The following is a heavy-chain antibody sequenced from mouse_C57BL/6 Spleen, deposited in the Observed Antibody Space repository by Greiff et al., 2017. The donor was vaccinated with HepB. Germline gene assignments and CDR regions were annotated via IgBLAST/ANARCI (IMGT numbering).Heavy chain of an antibody. Sequence: QVQLQQPGAELVKPGASVKVSCKASGYTFTSYCMHWVKQRPGQGLEWIGRIHPSDSDTNYNQKFKGKATLTVDNSSSTAYMQLSSLTSEDSAVYYCVRWGVDYGEDEWGQGASVTVSS. CDR2: IHPSDSDT. CDR1: GYTFTSYC. CDR3: VRWGVDYGEDE. V-gene: IGHV1-74*01. J-gene: IGHJ4*01. D-gene: IGHD1-1*02.